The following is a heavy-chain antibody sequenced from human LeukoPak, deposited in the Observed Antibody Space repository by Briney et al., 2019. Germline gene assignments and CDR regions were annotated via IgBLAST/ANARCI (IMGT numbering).Heavy chain of an antibody. Sequence: GASVKVSCKASGYTFTGYYMHWVRQAPGQGVEWMGWINPNSGGTNYAQKFQGRGTMTRETSISKGYMELSRLRSDDKAVYYCARDGLVRGVIISYYYYYMEVWGKGTTVTVSS. CDR3: ARDGLVRGVIISYYYYYMEV. J-gene: IGHJ6*03. CDR2: INPNSGGT. D-gene: IGHD3-10*01. CDR1: GYTFTGYY. V-gene: IGHV1-2*02.